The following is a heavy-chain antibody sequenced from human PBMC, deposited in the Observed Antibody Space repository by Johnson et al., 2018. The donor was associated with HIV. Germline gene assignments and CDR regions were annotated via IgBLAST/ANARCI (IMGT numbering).Heavy chain of an antibody. CDR1: GFTFSSNP. D-gene: IGHD3-16*01. Sequence: QVQLVESGGGVVQPGRSLRLSCAASGFTFSSNPMHWVRQAQGKGLEWVAVMSYDGINKYYADSVKGRFTISRDNSKNTLYLQMNSLRVEDTAVYYCASTLLGAFDIWGQGTMVTVYS. CDR2: MSYDGINK. V-gene: IGHV3-30-3*01. CDR3: ASTLLGAFDI. J-gene: IGHJ3*02.